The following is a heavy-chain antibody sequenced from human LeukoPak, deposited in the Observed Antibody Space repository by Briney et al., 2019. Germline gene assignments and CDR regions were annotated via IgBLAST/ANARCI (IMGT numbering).Heavy chain of an antibody. V-gene: IGHV4-34*01. D-gene: IGHD2-15*01. Sequence: WETLSLTCNVSGGSIRGYYWSWIRQPPGKGLEWIGEINHSGSTNYNPSLKSRVTISVDTSKNQFSLKLSSVTAADTAVYYCARQSGYCSGGSCYYSDYWGQGTLVTVSS. CDR3: ARQSGYCSGGSCYYSDY. CDR2: INHSGST. J-gene: IGHJ4*02. CDR1: GGSIRGYY.